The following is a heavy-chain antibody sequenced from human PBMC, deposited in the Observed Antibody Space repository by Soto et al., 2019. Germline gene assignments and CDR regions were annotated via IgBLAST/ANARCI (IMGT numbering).Heavy chain of an antibody. CDR3: ASHYDSSGYYPGAFDI. CDR2: IIPIFGTA. D-gene: IGHD3-22*01. J-gene: IGHJ3*02. V-gene: IGHV1-69*06. Sequence: QVQLVQSGAEVKKPGSSVKVSCKASGGTFSSYAISWVRQAPGQGLEWMGGIIPIFGTANYAQKFQGRVRITADKPTSTAYMELSSLRSEDTAVYYCASHYDSSGYYPGAFDIWGQGTMVTVSS. CDR1: GGTFSSYA.